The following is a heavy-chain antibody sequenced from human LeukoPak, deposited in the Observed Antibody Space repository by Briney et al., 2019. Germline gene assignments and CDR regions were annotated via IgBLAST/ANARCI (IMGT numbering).Heavy chain of an antibody. CDR2: INNRGDWT. V-gene: IGHV3-23*01. CDR1: GFTFSSHA. CDR3: AKALDTAMVTSDY. J-gene: IGHJ4*02. D-gene: IGHD5-18*01. Sequence: GGSLPLPCAASGFTFSSHAMSWVRQPPGKGLEWVAAINNRGDWTYYTRSLKGRFTISRDNSKNTLYLQMNSLRAEDTAVYYCAKALDTAMVTSDYWEQGMLITVSS.